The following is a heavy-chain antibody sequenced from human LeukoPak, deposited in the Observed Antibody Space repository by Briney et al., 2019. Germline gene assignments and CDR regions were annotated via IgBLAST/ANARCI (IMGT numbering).Heavy chain of an antibody. CDR3: ARQGNVVSDNYDSSGYYPLDY. V-gene: IGHV4-39*01. D-gene: IGHD3-22*01. CDR2: IYYTGST. Sequence: SETLSLTCTVSGDSTSSSSYYWGWIRQPPGKGLEWIGSIYYTGSTYHNPSLKSRVTISVDTSKNQFSLKLGSVTAADTAVYYCARQGNVVSDNYDSSGYYPLDYWGQGTLVTVSS. CDR1: GDSTSSSSYY. J-gene: IGHJ4*02.